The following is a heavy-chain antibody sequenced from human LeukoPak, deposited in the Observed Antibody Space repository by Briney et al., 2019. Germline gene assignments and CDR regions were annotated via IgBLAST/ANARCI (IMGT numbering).Heavy chain of an antibody. CDR1: GGTFSSYA. V-gene: IGHV1-69*06. D-gene: IGHD2-21*02. CDR3: ARETVVVTPPYYYYYMDV. J-gene: IGHJ6*03. Sequence: ASVKVSCKASGGTFSSYAISWVRQAPGQGLEWMGGIIPIFGTANYAQKFQGRVTITADKSTSTAYMELSSLRSEDTAVYYCARETVVVTPPYYYYYMDVWGKGTTVTVSS. CDR2: IIPIFGTA.